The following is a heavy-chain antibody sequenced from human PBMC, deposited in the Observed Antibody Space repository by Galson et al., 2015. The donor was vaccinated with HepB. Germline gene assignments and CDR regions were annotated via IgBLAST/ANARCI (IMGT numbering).Heavy chain of an antibody. CDR3: ASVAASLEYYYYYGMDV. CDR1: GGTFSSYA. CDR2: IIPIFGTA. D-gene: IGHD6-13*01. J-gene: IGHJ6*02. Sequence: SVKVSCKASGGTFSSYAISWVRQAPGQGLEWMGGIIPIFGTANYAQKFQGRVTITADKSTSTVYMELSSLRSEDTAVYYCASVAASLEYYYYYGMDVWGQGTTVTVSS. V-gene: IGHV1-69*06.